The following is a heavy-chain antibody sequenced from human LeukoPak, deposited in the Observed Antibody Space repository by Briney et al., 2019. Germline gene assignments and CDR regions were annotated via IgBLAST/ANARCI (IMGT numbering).Heavy chain of an antibody. CDR1: GGSVRSGSFY. Sequence: IPSETLSLTCTVSGGSVRSGSFYWSWIRQPPGKGLEWIGYIYYSGSTTYNPSLKSRLTISVDTSKNQFSLKLSSVTAADTAVYYCARSGGYWFDPWGQGTLVTVSS. V-gene: IGHV4-61*01. J-gene: IGHJ5*02. D-gene: IGHD1-26*01. CDR2: IYYSGST. CDR3: ARSGGYWFDP.